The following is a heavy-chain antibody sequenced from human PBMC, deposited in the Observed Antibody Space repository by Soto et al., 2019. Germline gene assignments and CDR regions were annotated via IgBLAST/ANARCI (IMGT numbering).Heavy chain of an antibody. CDR3: ARALDFWSAYFDY. J-gene: IGHJ4*02. V-gene: IGHV3-21*01. CDR2: ISTSSSYI. Sequence: PGGFLRLSCAASGVTFSSYSMNWVRQAPGKGLEWVSSISTSSSYIYYADSVKGRFTISRDNSKSTLYLQMNSLRTEDTAVYYCARALDFWSAYFDYWGQGSLVTVSS. CDR1: GVTFSSYS. D-gene: IGHD3-3*01.